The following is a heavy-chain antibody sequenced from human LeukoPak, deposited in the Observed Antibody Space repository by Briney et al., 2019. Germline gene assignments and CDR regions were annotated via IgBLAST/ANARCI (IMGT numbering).Heavy chain of an antibody. CDR3: ARVRGYYYMDV. V-gene: IGHV3-48*01. CDR1: GFTFSSYS. CDR2: ISSSSSTI. J-gene: IGHJ6*03. Sequence: GGSLRLSCAASGFTFSSYSMNWVRQAPGKGLEWVSYISSSSSTIYYADSVKGRFTISRDNAKNSLYLQMNSLRAEDTAVYYCARVRGYYYMDVWGKGTTVTVSS.